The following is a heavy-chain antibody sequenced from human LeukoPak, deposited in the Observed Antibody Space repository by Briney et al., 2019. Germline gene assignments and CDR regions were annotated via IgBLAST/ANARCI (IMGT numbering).Heavy chain of an antibody. CDR3: ASQSGGHRDAFDI. Sequence: GGSLRLSCAASGFTFSNYVMNWVRQGPGKGLEWVSSISSSSTYIHYADSVKGRFTISRDNAKNSLYLQMSSLRADDTAVYYCASQSGGHRDAFDIWGQGTMVTVSS. CDR1: GFTFSNYV. V-gene: IGHV3-21*01. J-gene: IGHJ3*02. CDR2: ISSSSTYI. D-gene: IGHD3-3*01.